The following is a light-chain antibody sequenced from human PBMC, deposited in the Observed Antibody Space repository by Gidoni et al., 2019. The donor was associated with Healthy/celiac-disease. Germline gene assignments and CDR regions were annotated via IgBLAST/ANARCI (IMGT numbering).Light chain of an antibody. V-gene: IGLV3-21*02. Sequence: SYVLTQPPSASVAPGQTARLTCGGNNIGSKIVHWHQPKPGQAPGLVVYDDSGRPSGIPERFSGSNSGNTATLTISRVEAGDEAVYYCQVWDSSSDHVVFGGGTKLTVL. CDR2: DDS. J-gene: IGLJ2*01. CDR3: QVWDSSSDHVV. CDR1: NIGSKI.